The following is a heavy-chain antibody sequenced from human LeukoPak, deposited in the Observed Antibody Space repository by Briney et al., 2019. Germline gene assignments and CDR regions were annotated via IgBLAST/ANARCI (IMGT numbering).Heavy chain of an antibody. J-gene: IGHJ4*02. D-gene: IGHD1-26*01. CDR2: ISSSGSSI. Sequence: YFWGWIRQAPGKGLEWVSYISSSGSSIDYADSVKGRFIISRDNAKNTLYLQMNSLRAEDTAVYYCAKDLGGANPYYFDYWGQGTLVTVSS. CDR1: YF. CDR3: AKDLGGANPYYFDY. V-gene: IGHV3-11*04.